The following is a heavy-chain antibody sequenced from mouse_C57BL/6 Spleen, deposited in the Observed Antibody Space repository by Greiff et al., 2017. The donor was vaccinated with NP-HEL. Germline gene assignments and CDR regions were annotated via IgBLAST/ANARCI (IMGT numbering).Heavy chain of an antibody. J-gene: IGHJ3*01. Sequence: DVHLVESGGGLVKPGGSLKLSCAASGFTFSSYTMSWVRQTPEKRLEWVATISGGGGNTYYPDSVKGRFTISRDNAKNTLYLQMSSLRSEDTALYYCARQKQGLWYFAYWGQGTLVTVSA. CDR1: GFTFSSYT. D-gene: IGHD2-1*01. V-gene: IGHV5-9*01. CDR2: ISGGGGNT. CDR3: ARQKQGLWYFAY.